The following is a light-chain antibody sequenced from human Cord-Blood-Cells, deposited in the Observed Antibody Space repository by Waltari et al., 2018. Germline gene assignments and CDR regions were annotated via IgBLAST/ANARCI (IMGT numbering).Light chain of an antibody. CDR1: SSEVGGYNY. CDR2: DVS. V-gene: IGLV2-14*03. J-gene: IGLJ2*01. CDR3: SSYTSSSTYVV. Sequence: QSALTQPASVSGSPGQSITISRTGTSSEVGGYNYVSAYQHHPGNAPKLMIYDVSHRPSGFSNRCSGSKSGNTASLTISGLQAEDEADYYCSSYTSSSTYVVFGGGTKLTVL.